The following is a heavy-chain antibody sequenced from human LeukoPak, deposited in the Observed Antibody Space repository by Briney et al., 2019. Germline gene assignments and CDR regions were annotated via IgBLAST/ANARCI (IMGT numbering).Heavy chain of an antibody. CDR2: ISNTGRAT. CDR1: GLTFSSYS. CDR3: AHQVPPNDEFFDH. V-gene: IGHV3-23*01. Sequence: PGGSLRLSCVASGLTFSSYSMHWVRQAPGEGLEWLAGISNTGRATDYADSIKGRFTISGDNSKNTVFLQITSLRAADTAEYSSAHQVPPNDEFFDHWGQGTLVTVSS. J-gene: IGHJ5*02.